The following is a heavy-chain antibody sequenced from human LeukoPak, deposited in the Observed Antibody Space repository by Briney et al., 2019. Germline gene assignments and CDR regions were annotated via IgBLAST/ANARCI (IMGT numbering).Heavy chain of an antibody. CDR2: IRGDNGNT. V-gene: IGHV1-18*01. CDR1: GYTFSNYG. CDR3: AREPTSYGYPIDY. J-gene: IGHJ4*02. Sequence: GASVKVSCKASGYTFSNYGISWVRQAPGQGLEWVGWIRGDNGNTNYAQKLQGRVTMTTDTSTSTAYMELRSLGSDETAVYYCAREPTSYGYPIDYWGQGTLVTVSS. D-gene: IGHD5-18*01.